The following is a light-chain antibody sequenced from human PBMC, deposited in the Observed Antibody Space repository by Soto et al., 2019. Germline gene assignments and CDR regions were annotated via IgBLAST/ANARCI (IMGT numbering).Light chain of an antibody. J-gene: IGKJ1*01. V-gene: IGKV3-20*01. CDR3: QQYGSSPWT. CDR1: QSVSSY. Sequence: EIVLTQSPATLSVSTGERATLSFRASQSVSSYLAWYQQKPGQAPRLLIYGASTRATGIPVRFSGSGSGTEFTLTITRLEPEDFAVYYCQQYGSSPWTFGQGTKVDIK. CDR2: GAS.